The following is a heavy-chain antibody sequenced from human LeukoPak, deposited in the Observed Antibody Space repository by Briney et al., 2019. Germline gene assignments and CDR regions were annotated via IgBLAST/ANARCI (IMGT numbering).Heavy chain of an antibody. CDR1: GGSISGSSYY. CDR2: IYYSGST. Sequence: PSETLSLTCTVSGGSISGSSYYWGWIRQPPGKGLEWIGSIYYSGSTYYNPSLKSRVTISVDTSKNQFSLKLSSVTAADTAVYYCARIIAAAPPLNWGQGTLVTVSS. J-gene: IGHJ4*02. V-gene: IGHV4-39*01. D-gene: IGHD6-13*01. CDR3: ARIIAAAPPLN.